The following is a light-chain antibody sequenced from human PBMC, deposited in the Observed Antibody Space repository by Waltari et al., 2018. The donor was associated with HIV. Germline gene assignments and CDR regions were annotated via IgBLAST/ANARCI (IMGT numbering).Light chain of an antibody. CDR1: YSDVGDYNN. Sequence: QSALTQPRSVSGSPGQSVTISCTGTYSDVGDYNNVSWYQPHPGKAPKLMIYDVSQRPSGVPDRFSGSKSGNTASLTISGLQADDDADYYCCSFAGTYTIFGGGTKLTVL. CDR2: DVS. V-gene: IGLV2-11*01. J-gene: IGLJ2*01. CDR3: CSFAGTYTI.